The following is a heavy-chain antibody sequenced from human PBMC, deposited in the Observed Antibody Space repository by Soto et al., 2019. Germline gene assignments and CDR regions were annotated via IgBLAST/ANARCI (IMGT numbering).Heavy chain of an antibody. D-gene: IGHD6-6*01. CDR1: GFTFSSYG. CDR2: ISYDGSNK. J-gene: IGHJ2*01. V-gene: IGHV3-30*18. Sequence: QVQLVESGGGVVQPGRSLRLSCAASGFTFSSYGMHWVRQAPGKGLEWVAVISYDGSNKYYADSVKGRFTISRDNSKKPLDLQINNLRAEDPAVYYWSKSSLQLVVYWYFDLWGRGTLVTVSS. CDR3: SKSSLQLVVYWYFDL.